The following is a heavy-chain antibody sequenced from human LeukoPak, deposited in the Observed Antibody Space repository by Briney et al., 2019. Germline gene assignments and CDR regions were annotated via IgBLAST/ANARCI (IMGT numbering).Heavy chain of an antibody. V-gene: IGHV1-18*01. J-gene: IGHJ3*02. CDR1: GYTFTSYG. Sequence: ASVKVSCKASGYTFTSYGISWVRQAPGQGLEWMGWINAYNGNTNYAQKLQGRVTMTTDTSKSTAYMELRSLRSDDTAVYYCARDASPYGSGSSDAFDIWGQGTMVTVSS. D-gene: IGHD3-10*01. CDR2: INAYNGNT. CDR3: ARDASPYGSGSSDAFDI.